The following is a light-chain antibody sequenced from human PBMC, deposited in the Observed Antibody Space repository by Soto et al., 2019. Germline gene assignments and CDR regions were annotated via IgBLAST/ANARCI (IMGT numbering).Light chain of an antibody. CDR2: AGS. CDR3: QQYGATPRT. Sequence: ELVLTQSPGTLSLCSGEIAKLSGRSSQSFSSSYFAWYQQKPGQAPRLLIYAGSTRATGIPGRFSGSGSGTDFTLTISRLEPEDFAVYYCQQYGATPRTCGQGNTVAIK. CDR1: QSFSSSY. J-gene: IGKJ1*01. V-gene: IGKV3-20*01.